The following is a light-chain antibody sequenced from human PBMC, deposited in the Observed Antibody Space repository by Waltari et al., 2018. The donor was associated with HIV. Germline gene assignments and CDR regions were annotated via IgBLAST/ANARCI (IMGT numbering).Light chain of an antibody. Sequence: QSALTQPPSASGSPGQSVTISCTGTSSDVGGYNSVSWYQQHPGKAPKLMIYEVSKLPSGVPDRFSGSKSGNTASLTVSGRQAEDEADYYCSSYAGSNNLLFGGGTKLTVL. CDR3: SSYAGSNNLL. V-gene: IGLV2-8*01. CDR2: EVS. CDR1: SSDVGGYNS. J-gene: IGLJ2*01.